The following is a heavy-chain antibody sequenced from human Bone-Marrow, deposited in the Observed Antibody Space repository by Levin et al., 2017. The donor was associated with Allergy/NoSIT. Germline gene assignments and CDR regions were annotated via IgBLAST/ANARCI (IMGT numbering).Heavy chain of an antibody. V-gene: IGHV3-21*01. J-gene: IGHJ1*01. CDR1: GFTFSSYS. D-gene: IGHD3-22*01. CDR2: ISSSSSYI. Sequence: GGSLRLSCAASGFTFSSYSMNWVRQAPGKGLEWVSSISSSSSYIYYADSVKGRFTISRDNAKNSLYLQMNSLRAEDTAVYYCARARYYDSSGYYYSLGYDFQHWGQGTLVTVSS. CDR3: ARARYYDSSGYYYSLGYDFQH.